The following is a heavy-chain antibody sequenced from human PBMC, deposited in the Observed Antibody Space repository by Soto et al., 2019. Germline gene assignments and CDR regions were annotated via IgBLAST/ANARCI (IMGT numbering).Heavy chain of an antibody. CDR1: GFTFSSCA. V-gene: IGHV3-30*18. CDR2: VSHDGSLY. CDR3: VKDRSATWSWYY. D-gene: IGHD2-8*01. J-gene: IGHJ4*02. Sequence: QVQLVESGGGVVQPGRSLRLSCADSGFTFSSCAMHWVRQVPGKGLEWLAVVSHDGSLYPYADSVKGRFSISRDNSRKTLYLQMNSLRPEDTAVYYCVKDRSATWSWYYWGQGTLVTVSS.